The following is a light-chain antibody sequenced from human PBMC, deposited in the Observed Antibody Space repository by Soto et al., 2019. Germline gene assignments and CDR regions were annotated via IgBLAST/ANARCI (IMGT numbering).Light chain of an antibody. Sequence: EIVLTQSPGPRAFSPGEIDTLSCRASQSVRNSLLAWYQQKPGQPPMLLISDASTRATATPERFPGSGSATDFTLNIRRLEHEDFAVYYCHQYDTIVQTFGQGTKVEI. V-gene: IGKV3-20*01. J-gene: IGKJ1*01. CDR3: HQYDTIVQT. CDR1: QSVRNSL. CDR2: DAS.